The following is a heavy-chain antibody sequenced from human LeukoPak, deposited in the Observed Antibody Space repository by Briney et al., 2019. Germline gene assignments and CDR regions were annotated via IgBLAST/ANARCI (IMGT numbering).Heavy chain of an antibody. D-gene: IGHD6-13*01. V-gene: IGHV1-46*01. CDR1: GYTFGSNY. CDR3: AKNWQQQLAFDY. Sequence: GASVKVSCKASGYTFGSNYMHWVRQAPGQGLEWMGIINPSGGSTNYAQRFQGRVTMTRDTSTSTVYMELSSLRSADTAVYYCAKNWQQQLAFDYWGQGTLVTVSS. CDR2: INPSGGST. J-gene: IGHJ4*02.